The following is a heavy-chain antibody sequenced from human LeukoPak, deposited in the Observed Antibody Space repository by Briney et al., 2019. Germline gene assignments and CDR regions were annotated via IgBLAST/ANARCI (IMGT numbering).Heavy chain of an antibody. CDR3: ARESIAVAGAPFDY. V-gene: IGHV3-48*03. J-gene: IGHJ4*02. Sequence: GGSLRLSCAASGFTFSSYEMNWVRQAPGKGLEGVSYISSGSTIYDADSVKGGFTISRDNAKNSLYLQMNSLRAEDTAVYYCARESIAVAGAPFDYWGQGTLVTVSS. CDR1: GFTFSSYE. D-gene: IGHD6-19*01. CDR2: ISSGSTI.